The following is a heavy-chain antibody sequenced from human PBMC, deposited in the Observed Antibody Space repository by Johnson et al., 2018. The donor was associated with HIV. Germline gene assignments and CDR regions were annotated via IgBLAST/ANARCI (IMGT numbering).Heavy chain of an antibody. J-gene: IGHJ3*02. Sequence: QVQLVESGGGLVKPGGSLRLSCAASGFTFSDYYMSWIRQAPGKGLEWVSYISSSGSTIYYADSVKGRFTFYRDNSKNTLYLQMGSLRAEDMAVYYCARRASILGAWRDAFDIWGQGTMVTVSS. D-gene: IGHD1-26*01. V-gene: IGHV3-11*04. CDR2: ISSSGSTI. CDR3: ARRASILGAWRDAFDI. CDR1: GFTFSDYY.